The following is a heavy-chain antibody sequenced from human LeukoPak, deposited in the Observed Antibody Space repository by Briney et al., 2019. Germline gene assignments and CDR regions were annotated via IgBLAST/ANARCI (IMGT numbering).Heavy chain of an antibody. D-gene: IGHD2-15*01. CDR3: ARGRRYCSGGSCRGGQYYFDY. CDR2: MNPNSGNT. CDR1: GYTLTELS. Sequence: ASVKVSCKVSGYTLTELSMHWVRQATGQGLEWMGWMNPNSGNTGYAQKFQGRVTMTRNTSISTAYMELSSLRSEDTAVYYCARGRRYCSGGSCRGGQYYFDYWGQGTLVTVSS. V-gene: IGHV1-8*01. J-gene: IGHJ4*02.